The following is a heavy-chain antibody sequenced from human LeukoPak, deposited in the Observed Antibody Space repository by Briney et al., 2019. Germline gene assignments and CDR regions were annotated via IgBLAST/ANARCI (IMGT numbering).Heavy chain of an antibody. CDR3: TREVVGTTIKNFDS. V-gene: IGHV1-46*01. CDR1: GYSHTSDW. CDR2: INSGSGSV. J-gene: IGHJ4*02. Sequence: ASVKVSCKASGYSHTSDWMHWVRQAPGQGLEWMGAINSGSGSVSHAQKLQGRVTMTRDTATSTVYMGLSSLGSEDTAVYYCTREVVGTTIKNFDSWGQGTLVTVSP. D-gene: IGHD4-11*01.